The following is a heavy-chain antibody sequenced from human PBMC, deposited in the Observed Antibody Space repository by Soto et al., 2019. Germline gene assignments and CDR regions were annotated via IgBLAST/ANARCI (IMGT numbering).Heavy chain of an antibody. CDR2: IYYSGST. V-gene: IGHV4-31*03. D-gene: IGHD3-10*01. Sequence: SETLSLTCTVSGGSISSGGYYWSWIRQHPGKGLEWIGYIYYSGSTYYNPSLESRLTISVDTSKNQFSLKLSSVTAADTAVYYCARAGVGSGNYYPALGYWGQGTLVTVSS. J-gene: IGHJ4*02. CDR1: GGSISSGGYY. CDR3: ARAGVGSGNYYPALGY.